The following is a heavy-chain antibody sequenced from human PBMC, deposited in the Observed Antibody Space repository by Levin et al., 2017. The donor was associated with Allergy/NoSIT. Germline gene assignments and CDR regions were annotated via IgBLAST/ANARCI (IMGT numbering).Heavy chain of an antibody. D-gene: IGHD3-22*01. CDR2: IYYSGST. Sequence: SQTLSLTCTVSGGSISSYYWSWIRQPPGKGLEWIGYIYYSGSTNYNPSLKSRVTISVDTSKNQFSLKLSSVTAADTAVYYCARDLRTEYYYDMAGFDPWGQGTLVTVSS. CDR1: GGSISSYY. CDR3: ARDLRTEYYYDMAGFDP. V-gene: IGHV4-59*01. J-gene: IGHJ5*02.